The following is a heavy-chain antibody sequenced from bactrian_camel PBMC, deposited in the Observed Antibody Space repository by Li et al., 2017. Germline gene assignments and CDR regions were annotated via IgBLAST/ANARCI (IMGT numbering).Heavy chain of an antibody. Sequence: VQLVESGGGSVQAGGSLRLSCVFSEWKYKHSDMYCMGWFRQAPGKEREGVASIDRDNITTYADSVRGRFTISRDNVGNSVYLQMNNVKPEDTAMYFCAADPRWWRLKANRYHVWGQGTQVTVS. J-gene: IGHJ4*01. V-gene: IGHV3S53*01. D-gene: IGHD7*01. CDR3: AADPRWWRLKANRYHV. CDR1: EWKYKHSDMYC. CDR2: IDRDNIT.